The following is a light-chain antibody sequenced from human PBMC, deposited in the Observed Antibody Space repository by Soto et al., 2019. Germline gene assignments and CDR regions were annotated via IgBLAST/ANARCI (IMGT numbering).Light chain of an antibody. CDR3: SSYGGYNNVV. V-gene: IGLV2-8*01. CDR2: EVN. J-gene: IGLJ1*01. Sequence: PGQSVTISCTGTSSDVGGYNYVSWFQQHPGKAPKLIIHEVNQRPSGVPDRFSGSKSGNTASLTVSGLQAEDEGTYYCSSYGGYNNVVFGTGTKVTVL. CDR1: SSDVGGYNY.